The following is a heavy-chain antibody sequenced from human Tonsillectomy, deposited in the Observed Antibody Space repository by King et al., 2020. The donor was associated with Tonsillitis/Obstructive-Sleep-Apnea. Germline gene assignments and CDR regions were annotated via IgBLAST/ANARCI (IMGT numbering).Heavy chain of an antibody. CDR1: GYSFTSYW. CDR3: ARLHDYGSGSPESAFDI. D-gene: IGHD3-10*01. J-gene: IGHJ3*02. Sequence: QLVQSGVEVKKPGESLKISCKGSGYSFTSYWIGWVRQMPGKGLEWMGIIYPGDSDTRYSPSFQGQVTISAAKSISTAYLQWSSLRASDTAMYYCARLHDYGSGSPESAFDIWGQGTMVTVSS. CDR2: IYPGDSDT. V-gene: IGHV5-51*01.